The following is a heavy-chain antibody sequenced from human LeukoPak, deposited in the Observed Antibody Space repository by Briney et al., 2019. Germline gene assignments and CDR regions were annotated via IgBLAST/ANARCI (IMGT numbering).Heavy chain of an antibody. Sequence: GGSLSLSCAASGFTLSSYAMHWVRQAPGKGLEWVAVISYDGSNKYYADSVKGRFTISRDNSKNTLYLQMNSLRAEDTAVYCCARDFDGSGVSDYWGQGTLVTGSS. CDR3: ARDFDGSGVSDY. CDR1: GFTLSSYA. D-gene: IGHD3-10*01. CDR2: ISYDGSNK. V-gene: IGHV3-30-3*01. J-gene: IGHJ4*02.